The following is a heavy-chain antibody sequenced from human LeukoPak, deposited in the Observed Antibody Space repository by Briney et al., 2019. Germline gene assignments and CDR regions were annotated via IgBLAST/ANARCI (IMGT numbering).Heavy chain of an antibody. Sequence: PSETLSLTCAVYGGSFSGYYWGWIRQSPGKGLEWIGEINHSGTTNYNPSLKSRVTMSVDTSKNQLSLRLSSVTAADTAVYYCARQAGDYVDYWGQGTLVTVSS. CDR3: ARQAGDYVDY. V-gene: IGHV4-34*01. CDR2: INHSGTT. J-gene: IGHJ4*02. CDR1: GGSFSGYY.